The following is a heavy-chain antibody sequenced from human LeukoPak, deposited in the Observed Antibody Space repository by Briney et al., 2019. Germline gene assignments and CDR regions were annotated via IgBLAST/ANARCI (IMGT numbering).Heavy chain of an antibody. CDR3: ARGRHYGSGSPYWFDP. D-gene: IGHD3-10*01. J-gene: IGHJ5*02. V-gene: IGHV3-13*01. CDR2: IGFAGDT. CDR1: GFIFSTYD. Sequence: PGGSLRLSCAASGFIFSTYDMHWVRQGTGKGLEWVSAIGFAGDTFYSDSVKCRFTISRENAKNSLYLQMNSLRAGDTAVYYCARGRHYGSGSPYWFDPWGQGTLVTVSS.